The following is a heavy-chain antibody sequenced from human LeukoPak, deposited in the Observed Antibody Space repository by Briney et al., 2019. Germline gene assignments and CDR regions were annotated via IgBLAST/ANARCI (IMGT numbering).Heavy chain of an antibody. CDR2: ISSSGSTI. V-gene: IGHV3-48*04. CDR3: ARAKWLETGYFDP. CDR1: GFTFSSYG. Sequence: GGSLRLSCAASGFTFSSYGMNWVRQAPGKGLEWVSYISSSGSTIYYADSVKGRFTISRDNAKNSLYLQMNSLRAEDTALYYCARAKWLETGYFDPWGQGTLVTVSS. D-gene: IGHD6-19*01. J-gene: IGHJ4*02.